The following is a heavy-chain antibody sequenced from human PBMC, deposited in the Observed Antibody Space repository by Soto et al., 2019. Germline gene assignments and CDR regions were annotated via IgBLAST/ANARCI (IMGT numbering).Heavy chain of an antibody. J-gene: IGHJ6*02. V-gene: IGHV3-33*01. CDR2: IWYDGSNK. CDR1: GFTFSSYG. CDR3: ARMGSSGDYYYGMDV. Sequence: GGSLRLSCAASGFTFSSYGMHWVRQAPGKGLEWVAVIWYDGSNKYYADSVKGRFTISRDNSKNTLYLQMNSLRAEDTAVYYCARMGSSGDYYYGMDVWGQGTTVTVS. D-gene: IGHD6-6*01.